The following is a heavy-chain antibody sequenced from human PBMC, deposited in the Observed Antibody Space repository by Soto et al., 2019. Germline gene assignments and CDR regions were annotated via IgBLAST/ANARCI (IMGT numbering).Heavy chain of an antibody. V-gene: IGHV1-2*04. J-gene: IGHJ6*02. CDR2: INPNSGGT. Sequence: ASVKVSCKASGYTFTGYYMHWVRQAPGQGLEWMGWINPNSGGTNYAQKFQGWVTMTRDTSISTAYMELSRLRSDDTAVYYCARGDTSQVERATGVYYDGMDVWVQGTTGTVS. CDR3: ARGDTSQVERATGVYYDGMDV. CDR1: GYTFTGYY. D-gene: IGHD5-18*01.